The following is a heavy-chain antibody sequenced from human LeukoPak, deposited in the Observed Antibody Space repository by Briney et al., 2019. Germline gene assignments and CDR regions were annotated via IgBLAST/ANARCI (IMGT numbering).Heavy chain of an antibody. CDR1: GFTFSSYW. Sequence: GGSLRLSCAASGFTFSSYWMHWVRQAPGKGLVWVSRINSDGSSTSYADSVKGRFTISRDNSKNTLYLQMNSLRPEDTALYYCAKDYPSAVGASPFEYWGQGTLVTVS. J-gene: IGHJ4*02. V-gene: IGHV3-74*01. CDR2: INSDGSST. CDR3: AKDYPSAVGASPFEY. D-gene: IGHD1-26*01.